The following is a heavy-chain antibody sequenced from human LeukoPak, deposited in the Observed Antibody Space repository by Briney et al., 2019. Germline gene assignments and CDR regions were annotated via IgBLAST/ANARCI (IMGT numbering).Heavy chain of an antibody. D-gene: IGHD7-27*01. J-gene: IGHJ4*02. CDR1: GFTFSHYW. CDR2: IRPDANDG. V-gene: IGHV3-7*01. CDR3: ARADWGSIDY. Sequence: GGSPRLSCAASGFTFSHYWMTWVRQAPGKGLEWVAIIRPDANDGSYVDSVKGRFTISRDNARNSLYLQLNSLRAEDTAVYFCARADWGSIDYWGQGALVTVSS.